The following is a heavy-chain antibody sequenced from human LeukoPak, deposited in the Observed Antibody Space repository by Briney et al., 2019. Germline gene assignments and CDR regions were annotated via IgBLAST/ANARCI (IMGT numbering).Heavy chain of an antibody. V-gene: IGHV3-23*01. CDR2: ISGSGGST. J-gene: IGHJ4*02. CDR3: AKTTFGGVIVTDFDY. Sequence: GGSLRLSCAASGFTFSSYAMSWVRQAPGKGLEWVSAISGSGGSTYYADSVKGWFTISRDNSKNTLYLQMNSLRAEDTAVYYCAKTTFGGVIVTDFDYWGQGTLVTVSS. D-gene: IGHD3-16*02. CDR1: GFTFSSYA.